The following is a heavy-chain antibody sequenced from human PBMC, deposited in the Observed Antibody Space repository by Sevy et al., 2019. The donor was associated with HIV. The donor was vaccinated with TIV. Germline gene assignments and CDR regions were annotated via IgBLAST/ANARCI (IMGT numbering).Heavy chain of an antibody. V-gene: IGHV3-15*01. J-gene: IGHJ6*02. CDR2: IKSKTDGGTT. CDR3: TTAIAVAGYYYYYGMDV. D-gene: IGHD6-19*01. Sequence: GGSLRLSCAASGFTFSNAWMSWVRQAPGKGLEWVGRIKSKTDGGTTDYAAPGKGRFTISRDDSKNTLYLQMNSLKTEDTAVYYCTTAIAVAGYYYYYGMDVWGQGTTVTVSS. CDR1: GFTFSNAW.